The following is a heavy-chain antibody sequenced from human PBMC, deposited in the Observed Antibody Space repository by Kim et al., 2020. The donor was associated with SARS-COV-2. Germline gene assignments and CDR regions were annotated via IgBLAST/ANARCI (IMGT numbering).Heavy chain of an antibody. J-gene: IGHJ3*01. CDR3: TRPRINDYGAYWDPFDL. CDR1: GYRFTGYS. Sequence: GESLKISCKASGYRFTGYSINWVRQMPGKGLEWMGLIYPGESDATYSPSFQGQITMSADESLTTAYLQWNSLRASDTAIYYCTRPRINDYGAYWDPFDLWGQGTMVTVSP. D-gene: IGHD4-17*01. CDR2: IYPGESDA. V-gene: IGHV5-51*01.